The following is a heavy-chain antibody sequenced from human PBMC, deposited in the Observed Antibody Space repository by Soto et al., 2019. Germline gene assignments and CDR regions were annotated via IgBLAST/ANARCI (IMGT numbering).Heavy chain of an antibody. CDR1: GFTFSTYW. J-gene: IGHJ4*02. V-gene: IGHV3-7*01. CDR2: IKEDGSEA. CDR3: ARLRGDYFDY. Sequence: EVQLVESGGGLVQPGGSLRLSCAASGFTFSTYWMTWVRQAPGKGLEWLANIKEDGSEAHSLDSVVGRFAISRDNSKNSLYLQMNSLRADDTAVYYCARLRGDYFDYWGQGNLVTVSS.